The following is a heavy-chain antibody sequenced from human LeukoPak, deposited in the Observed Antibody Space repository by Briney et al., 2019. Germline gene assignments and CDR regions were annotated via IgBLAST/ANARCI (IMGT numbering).Heavy chain of an antibody. D-gene: IGHD6-19*01. CDR3: ASSGWRTPYFDY. V-gene: IGHV4-39*01. CDR1: GGSISSSSYY. Sequence: SETLSLTCTVSGGSISSSSYYWGWIRQPPGKGLEWIGSIYYSGSTYYNPSLKSRALISVDTSKDQFSLKRSSVPAADTAVYYCASSGWRTPYFDYWGQGTLVTVSS. CDR2: IYYSGST. J-gene: IGHJ4*02.